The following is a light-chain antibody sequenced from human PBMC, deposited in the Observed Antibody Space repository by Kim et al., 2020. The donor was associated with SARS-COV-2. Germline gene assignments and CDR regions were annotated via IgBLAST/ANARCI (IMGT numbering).Light chain of an antibody. J-gene: IGLJ3*02. CDR3: NSRDSNDNVV. V-gene: IGLV3-19*01. CDR1: SSRSYY. CDR2: GKN. Sequence: VAMGQKGRNTSQGDSSRSYYATWYQQKRGQAPIVVIYGKNNRPAGIADRFAGSSSGNTASLTISVTQAGDEADYYCNSRDSNDNVVFGGGTQLTVL.